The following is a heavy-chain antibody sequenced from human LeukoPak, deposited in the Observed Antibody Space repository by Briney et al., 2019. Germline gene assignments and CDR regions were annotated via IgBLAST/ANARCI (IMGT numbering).Heavy chain of an antibody. V-gene: IGHV1-2*06. J-gene: IGHJ4*02. CDR2: INPNSGGT. D-gene: IGHD3-9*01. Sequence: ASVKVSCKASGYTFTGYYMHWVRQAPGQGLEWMGRINPNSGGTNYAQKFQGRVTMTRDTSISTAYMELSRLRSDDTAVYYCARVRGLRYFDWGDYFDYWGQGTLVTVSS. CDR3: ARVRGLRYFDWGDYFDY. CDR1: GYTFTGYY.